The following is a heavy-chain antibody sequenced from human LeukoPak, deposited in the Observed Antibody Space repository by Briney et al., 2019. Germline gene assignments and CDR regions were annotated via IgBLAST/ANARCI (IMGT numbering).Heavy chain of an antibody. CDR1: GFTFTKYW. D-gene: IGHD3-22*01. CDR2: IKQDGSEK. V-gene: IGHV3-7*03. CDR3: AKDYYDSSGGNFDY. Sequence: PGGSLRLSCVAPGFTFTKYWMSWVRQAPGKGLEWVANIKQDGSEKYYVDSVKGRFIISRDNAKNSLYLQMNSLRVEDTAVYYCAKDYYDSSGGNFDYWGQGTLVTVSS. J-gene: IGHJ4*02.